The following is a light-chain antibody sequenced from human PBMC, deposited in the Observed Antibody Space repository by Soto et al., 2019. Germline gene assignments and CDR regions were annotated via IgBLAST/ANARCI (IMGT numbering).Light chain of an antibody. V-gene: IGKV1-9*01. CDR1: QGISSN. CDR3: KQHYTFTLT. J-gene: IGKJ5*01. CDR2: AAS. Sequence: DIQLTQSPSFLSASVGDRATLTCRASQGISSNLAWYQQKPGKAPKLLIYAASTLQSGVPSRFSGSGSGTDFTLNISCMQSEDVATYYCKQHYTFTLTFGQGTQLDIK.